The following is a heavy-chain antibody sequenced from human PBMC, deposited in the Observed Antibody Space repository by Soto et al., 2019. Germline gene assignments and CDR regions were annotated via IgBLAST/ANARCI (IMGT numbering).Heavy chain of an antibody. J-gene: IGHJ4*02. CDR2: INHSGST. CDR3: ARGVTMVRGVIFDY. V-gene: IGHV4-34*01. D-gene: IGHD3-10*01. CDR1: EGSIIGYY. Sequence: PSETKGQPNTVYEGSIIGYYGSWIRQPPGKGLEWIGEINHSGSTNYNPSLKSRVTISVDTSKNQFSLKLSSVTAADTAVYYCARGVTMVRGVIFDYWGQATL.